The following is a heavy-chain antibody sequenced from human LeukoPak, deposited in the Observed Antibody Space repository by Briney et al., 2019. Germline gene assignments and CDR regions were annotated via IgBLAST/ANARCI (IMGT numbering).Heavy chain of an antibody. CDR2: ISAYNGNT. CDR3: ARSRYDYVWGSYRHPFDY. D-gene: IGHD3-16*02. J-gene: IGHJ4*02. Sequence: VASVKVSCKASGYTFTSYGISWVRQAPGQGLEWMGWISAYNGNTNYAQKLQGGVTMTTDTSTSTAYMELRSLRSDDTVVYYCARSRYDYVWGSYRHPFDYWGQGTLVTVSS. CDR1: GYTFTSYG. V-gene: IGHV1-18*01.